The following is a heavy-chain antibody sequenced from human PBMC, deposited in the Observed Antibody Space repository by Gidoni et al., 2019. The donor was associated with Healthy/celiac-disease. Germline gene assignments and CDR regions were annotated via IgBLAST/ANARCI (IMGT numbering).Heavy chain of an antibody. CDR2: LYYSGST. J-gene: IGHJ5*02. CDR3: ARSPYGGCAFGWFDP. CDR1: GGPSSSYY. V-gene: IGHV4-59*01. D-gene: IGHD2-15*01. Sequence: QVQLQESGPGLVKLSEPLSLTCTVSGGPSSSYYWSRIRQPPGKRLECIGYLYYSGSTNYNPSLKSRVTISVDTSKNQFSLKLSSVTAADAAVYYCARSPYGGCAFGWFDPWGQGTLVTVSS.